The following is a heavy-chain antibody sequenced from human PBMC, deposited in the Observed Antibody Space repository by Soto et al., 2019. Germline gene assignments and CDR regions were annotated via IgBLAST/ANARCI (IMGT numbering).Heavy chain of an antibody. CDR2: IYPGDSET. D-gene: IGHD2-15*01. J-gene: IGHJ4*02. V-gene: IGHV5-51*01. Sequence: GETLKISCKASGYSFTSYWIGWVRQMPGKGLEWMGIIYPGDSETRYSPSFQGQVTISADKSISTAYLQWSSLKASDTAMYYCARGGCSGGSCRYFDYWGQGTRVTSPQ. CDR1: GYSFTSYW. CDR3: ARGGCSGGSCRYFDY.